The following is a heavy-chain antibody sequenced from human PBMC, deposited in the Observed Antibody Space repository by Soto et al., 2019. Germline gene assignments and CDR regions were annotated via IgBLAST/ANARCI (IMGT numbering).Heavy chain of an antibody. J-gene: IGHJ3*02. V-gene: IGHV3-9*01. D-gene: IGHD3-22*01. Sequence: GGSLRLSCAASGFTFDDYAMHWVRQAPGKGLEWVSGISWNSGSIGYADSVKGRFTISRDNAKNSLYLQMNSLRAEDTALYYCAKDMGRGGLYYYDSSGYWDGAFDIWGQGTMVTVSS. CDR3: AKDMGRGGLYYYDSSGYWDGAFDI. CDR1: GFTFDDYA. CDR2: ISWNSGSI.